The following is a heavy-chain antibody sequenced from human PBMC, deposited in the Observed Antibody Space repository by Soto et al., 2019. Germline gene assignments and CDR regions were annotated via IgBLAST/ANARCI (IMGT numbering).Heavy chain of an antibody. CDR3: ARDPKGCSSTSCYYYYYGMDV. CDR1: GFTFSSYA. CDR2: ISYDGSNK. V-gene: IGHV3-30-3*01. J-gene: IGHJ6*02. D-gene: IGHD2-2*01. Sequence: GGSLRLSCAASGFTFSSYAMHWVRQAPGKGLEWVAVISYDGSNKYYADSVKGRFTISRDNSKNTLYLQMNSLRAEDTAVYYCARDPKGCSSTSCYYYYYGMDVWGQGTTVTVSS.